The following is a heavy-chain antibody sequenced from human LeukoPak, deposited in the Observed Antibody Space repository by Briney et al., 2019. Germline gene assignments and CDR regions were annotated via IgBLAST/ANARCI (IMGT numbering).Heavy chain of an antibody. J-gene: IGHJ3*02. CDR2: INHSGST. Sequence: SETLSLTCTVSGGSLSGYYWGWIRPPPGKGLGWIGEINHSGSTNYNPSLKSRVTISVDTSKNQFSLKLSSVTAADTAVYYCARHKLDYGDRYDAFDIWGQGTMVTVSS. D-gene: IGHD4-17*01. CDR3: ARHKLDYGDRYDAFDI. V-gene: IGHV4-34*01. CDR1: GGSLSGYY.